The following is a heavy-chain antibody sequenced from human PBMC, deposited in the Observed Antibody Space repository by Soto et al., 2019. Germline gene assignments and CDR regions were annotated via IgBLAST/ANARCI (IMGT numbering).Heavy chain of an antibody. CDR2: ISGSGGST. Sequence: GGSLRLSCAASGFTFSSYAMSWVRQAPGKGLEWVSAISGSGGSTYYADSVKGRFTISRDNSKNTLYLQMNSLRAEDTAVYYCAKAYYYDSSGYNPYYYYYGMDVWGQGTTVTVSS. V-gene: IGHV3-23*01. CDR3: AKAYYYDSSGYNPYYYYYGMDV. CDR1: GFTFSSYA. J-gene: IGHJ6*02. D-gene: IGHD3-22*01.